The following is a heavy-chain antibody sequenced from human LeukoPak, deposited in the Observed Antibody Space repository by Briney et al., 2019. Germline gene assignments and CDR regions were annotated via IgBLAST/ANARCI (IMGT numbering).Heavy chain of an antibody. CDR2: ISSAGTT. J-gene: IGHJ3*02. V-gene: IGHV3-66*01. CDR3: ARDGGDDAFDI. CDR1: GFTVSSKY. D-gene: IGHD3-10*01. Sequence: PEGSLRLSCAASGFTVSSKYMAWVRQAPGKGLEWVSIISSAGTTYYADSVKGRFTISRDNSKNTVYLQVNSLRDEDTAVYYCARDGGDDAFDIWGQGTMVTVSS.